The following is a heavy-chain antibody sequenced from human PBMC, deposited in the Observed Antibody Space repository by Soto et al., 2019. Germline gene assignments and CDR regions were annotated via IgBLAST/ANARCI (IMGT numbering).Heavy chain of an antibody. Sequence: SVKVSCKASGGSFSNFGISWVRQAPGQGLEWMGGIVPVFGRPNYAQRFRGRLTITADESTSTGYMGLISLRSDDTAVYYCAREGSGYNFWGQGAQVTVSS. J-gene: IGHJ4*02. CDR2: IVPVFGRP. V-gene: IGHV1-69*13. D-gene: IGHD5-12*01. CDR1: GGSFSNFG. CDR3: AREGSGYNF.